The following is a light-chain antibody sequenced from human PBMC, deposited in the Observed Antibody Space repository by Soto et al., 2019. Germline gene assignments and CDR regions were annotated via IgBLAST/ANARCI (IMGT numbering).Light chain of an antibody. CDR2: GAS. J-gene: IGKJ1*01. V-gene: IGKV3-15*01. CDR1: QSVTTN. Sequence: IVLTQSPATLSASPGAPVTPSCRASQSVTTNLAWYQQKPGQAPRLLIYGASTRASVIPARFSGRGSGTEFTLTITSLQSEDFAVYYCQQYDNWLWTFGQGTKVDIK. CDR3: QQYDNWLWT.